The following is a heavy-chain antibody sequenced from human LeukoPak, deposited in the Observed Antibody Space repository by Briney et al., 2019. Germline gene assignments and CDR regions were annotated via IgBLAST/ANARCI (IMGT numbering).Heavy chain of an antibody. J-gene: IGHJ4*02. V-gene: IGHV4-59*01. Sequence: PSETLSLTCTVSGGSISSYYWSWIRQPPGKGLEWIGYIYYSGSTNYNPSLKSRVTISVDTSKNQFSLKLSSVTAADTAVYYCARDKNYYDSSGFDYWGREPWSPSPQ. CDR3: ARDKNYYDSSGFDY. D-gene: IGHD3-22*01. CDR2: IYYSGST. CDR1: GGSISSYY.